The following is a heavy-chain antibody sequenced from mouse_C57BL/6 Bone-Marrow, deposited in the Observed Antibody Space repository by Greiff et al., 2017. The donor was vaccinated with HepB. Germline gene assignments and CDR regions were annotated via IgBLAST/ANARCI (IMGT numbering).Heavy chain of an antibody. CDR2: IYPGDGDT. V-gene: IGHV1-82*01. Sequence: QVQLQQSGPELVKPGASVKISCKASGYAFSSSWMNWVKQRPGKGLEWIGRIYPGDGDTNYNGKFKGKATLTADKSSSTAYMQLSSLTSEDSAVYFCASHYYGSSPYWYFDVWGTGTTVTVSS. CDR3: ASHYYGSSPYWYFDV. CDR1: GYAFSSSW. J-gene: IGHJ1*03. D-gene: IGHD1-1*01.